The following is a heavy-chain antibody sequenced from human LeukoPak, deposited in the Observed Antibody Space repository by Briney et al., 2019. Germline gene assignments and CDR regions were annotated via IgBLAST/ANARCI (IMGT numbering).Heavy chain of an antibody. V-gene: IGHV1-2*02. CDR1: GYTFTGYY. CDR2: INPNSGGT. D-gene: IGHD3-9*01. J-gene: IGHJ6*02. Sequence: ASVKVSCKASGYTFTGYYMHWVRQAPGQGLEWMGWINPNSGGTNYAQKFQGRVTMTRDTSISTAYMELSRLRSDDTAVYYCARDDAPDYDILTGYFPTYYYYGMDVWGQGTTVTVSS. CDR3: ARDDAPDYDILTGYFPTYYYYGMDV.